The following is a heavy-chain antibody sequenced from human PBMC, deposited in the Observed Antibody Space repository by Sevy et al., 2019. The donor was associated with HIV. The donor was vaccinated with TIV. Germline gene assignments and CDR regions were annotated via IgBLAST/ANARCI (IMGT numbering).Heavy chain of an antibody. J-gene: IGHJ6*02. V-gene: IGHV3-49*03. D-gene: IGHD3-10*01. CDR1: GFTFGDYV. CDR3: SRADYYGSDGGYYGMDV. CDR2: IRSKVYGGTT. Sequence: GGSLRPSCKVSGFTFGDYVMTWFRQAPGKGLEWVGFIRSKVYGGTTEYAASVKGRFIISRDDSKSIAYLRMNSLKTEDTGVYYCSRADYYGSDGGYYGMDVWGQGTTVTVSS.